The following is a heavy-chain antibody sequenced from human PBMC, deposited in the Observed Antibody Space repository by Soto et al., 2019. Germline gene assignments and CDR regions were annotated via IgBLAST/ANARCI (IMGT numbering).Heavy chain of an antibody. CDR1: GGSISSSSYY. Sequence: QLQLQESGPGLVKPSETLSLTCTVSGGSISSSSYYWGWIRQPPGKGLEWIGSIYYSGSTYYNPSLKSRVTISVDTSKNQFSLKLSSVTAADTAVYYCARRNYDFWSGYQRYYFDYWGQGTLVTVSS. J-gene: IGHJ4*02. CDR2: IYYSGST. D-gene: IGHD3-3*01. V-gene: IGHV4-39*01. CDR3: ARRNYDFWSGYQRYYFDY.